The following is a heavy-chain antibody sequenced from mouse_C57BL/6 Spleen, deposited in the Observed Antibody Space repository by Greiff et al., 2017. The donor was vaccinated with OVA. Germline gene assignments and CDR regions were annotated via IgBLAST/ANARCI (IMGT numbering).Heavy chain of an antibody. D-gene: IGHD1-1*01. J-gene: IGHJ1*03. V-gene: IGHV1-26*01. CDR1: GYTFTDYY. Sequence: EVQLQQSGPELVKPGASVKISCKASGYTFTDYYMNWVKQSHGKSLEWIGDINPNNGGTSYNQKFKGKATLTVDQSSSTAYMELRSLTSEDSAVYYCARGLLLRYWYFDVWGTGTTVTVSS. CDR3: ARGLLLRYWYFDV. CDR2: INPNNGGT.